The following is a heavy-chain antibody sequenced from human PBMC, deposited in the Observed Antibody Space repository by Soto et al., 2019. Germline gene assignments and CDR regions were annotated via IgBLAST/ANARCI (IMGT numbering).Heavy chain of an antibody. CDR3: TRALSTMIVVVIPDY. D-gene: IGHD3-22*01. V-gene: IGHV3-49*04. CDR1: GFTFGDYA. Sequence: GGSLRLSCTASGFTFGDYAMSWVRQAPGKGLEWVGFIRSKAYGGATEYAASVKGRFTISRDDSKSIAYLQMNSLKTEDTAVYYCTRALSTMIVVVIPDYWGQGTLVTVSS. J-gene: IGHJ4*02. CDR2: IRSKAYGGAT.